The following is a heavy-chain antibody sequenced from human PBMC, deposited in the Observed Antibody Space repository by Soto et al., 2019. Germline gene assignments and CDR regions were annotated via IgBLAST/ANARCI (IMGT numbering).Heavy chain of an antibody. CDR3: VHSRRLADQRGGNDYFCDS. D-gene: IGHD5-12*01. CDR1: GFSLSNSGLG. Sequence: QITLRESGPTLVKPTQNLTLTCTFSGFSLSNSGLGVGWIRQSPGKALEWLALIFWDDGKRHSPSLKRRVTITEHTSRNQVALTMAIRDPVETPTYYRVHSRRLADQRGGNDYFCDSWRQGTPVTVPS. J-gene: IGHJ4*02. V-gene: IGHV2-5*02. CDR2: IFWDDGK.